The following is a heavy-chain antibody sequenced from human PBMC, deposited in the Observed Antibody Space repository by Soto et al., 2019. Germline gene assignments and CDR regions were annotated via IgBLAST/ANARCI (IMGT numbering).Heavy chain of an antibody. CDR1: GGSISSYY. Sequence: SETLSLTCTVSGGSISSYYWSWIRQPAGKGLEWIGRIYTSGSTNYNPSLKSRVTMSVDTSKNQFSLKLSSVTAADTAVYYCARDSYYYDSSGYQRYYYYGMDVWGQGTTVTVS. J-gene: IGHJ6*02. D-gene: IGHD3-22*01. CDR2: IYTSGST. V-gene: IGHV4-4*07. CDR3: ARDSYYYDSSGYQRYYYYGMDV.